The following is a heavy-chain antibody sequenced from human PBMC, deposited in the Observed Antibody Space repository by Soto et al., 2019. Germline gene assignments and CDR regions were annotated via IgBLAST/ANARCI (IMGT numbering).Heavy chain of an antibody. D-gene: IGHD3-9*01. CDR3: ASSKVLTGRRGYYKDF. Sequence: PGESLKISCKGSGYSFTSYWIGWVRQMPGKGLEWMGIIYPGDSDIRYSPSFQGQVTISADKSINTAYLQWNSLKASDTAMYYCASSKVLTGRRGYYKDFWGKGTTVTVSS. J-gene: IGHJ6*03. CDR1: GYSFTSYW. V-gene: IGHV5-51*01. CDR2: IYPGDSDI.